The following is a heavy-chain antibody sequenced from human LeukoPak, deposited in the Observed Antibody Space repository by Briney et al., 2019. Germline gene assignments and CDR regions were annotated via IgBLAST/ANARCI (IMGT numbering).Heavy chain of an antibody. CDR1: GYSISSHY. CDR3: ARGIPMANLVFDF. CDR2: ILYGGSS. D-gene: IGHD3-10*01. J-gene: IGHJ4*02. V-gene: IGHV4-59*11. Sequence: SETLSLTCSVSGYSISSHYWSWIRQPPGKELEWFGYILYGGSSSYNPSLRSRVPMSFYTSKDQFSLRLSSVTAADTAVYYCARGIPMANLVFDFWGQGTLVTVSS.